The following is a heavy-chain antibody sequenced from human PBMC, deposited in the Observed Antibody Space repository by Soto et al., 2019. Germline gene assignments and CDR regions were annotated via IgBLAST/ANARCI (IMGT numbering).Heavy chain of an antibody. CDR1: GFSLSTSGMC. CDR3: ARILCGSERFLEWILFDY. Sequence: GSGPTLVNPTQTLTLTCTFSGFSLSTSGMCVSWIRQPPGKALEWLALIDWDDDKYYSTSLKTRLTISKDTSKNQVVLTMTNMDPVDTATYYCARILCGSERFLEWILFDYWGQGTLVTVSS. CDR2: IDWDDDK. J-gene: IGHJ4*02. D-gene: IGHD3-3*01. V-gene: IGHV2-70*01.